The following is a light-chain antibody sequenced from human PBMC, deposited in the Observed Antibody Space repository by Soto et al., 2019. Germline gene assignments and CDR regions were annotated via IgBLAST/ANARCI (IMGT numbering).Light chain of an antibody. CDR1: SSDVGLYDY. CDR2: EVT. CDR3: SSYGGNSNYV. Sequence: SALTQPPSASGSPGQSVTISCTGTSSDVGLYDYVSWYQQHPGKVPKLLIYEVTQRPSGVPDRFSGSKSGNTASLTVSGLQAEDEADYYCSSYGGNSNYVFGTGTKVTV. V-gene: IGLV2-8*01. J-gene: IGLJ1*01.